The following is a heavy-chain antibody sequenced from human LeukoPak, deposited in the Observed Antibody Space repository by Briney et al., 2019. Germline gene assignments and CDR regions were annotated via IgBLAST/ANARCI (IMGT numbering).Heavy chain of an antibody. CDR2: IGTAGDT. Sequence: GSLRLSCAASGFTFSSYDMHWVRQATGKGLEWVSAIGTAGDTYYPGSVKGRFTISRENAKNSLYLQMNSLRAEDTAVYYCARRSQYSSNFDYWGQGTLVTVSS. V-gene: IGHV3-13*01. J-gene: IGHJ4*02. CDR3: ARRSQYSSNFDY. D-gene: IGHD6-13*01. CDR1: GFTFSSYD.